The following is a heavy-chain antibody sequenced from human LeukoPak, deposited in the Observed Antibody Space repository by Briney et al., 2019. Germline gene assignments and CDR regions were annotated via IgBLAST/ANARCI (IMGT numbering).Heavy chain of an antibody. Sequence: SETLSLTCAVYGGSFRGYYWSWIRQPPGKGLEWVGEINHSGSTNYNPSLKSRVTISVDTSKNQFSLKLSSVTAADTAVYYCARGGYDYVWGSYRSRWFDPWGQGTLVTVSS. D-gene: IGHD3-16*02. J-gene: IGHJ5*02. CDR1: GGSFRGYY. V-gene: IGHV4-34*01. CDR3: ARGGYDYVWGSYRSRWFDP. CDR2: INHSGST.